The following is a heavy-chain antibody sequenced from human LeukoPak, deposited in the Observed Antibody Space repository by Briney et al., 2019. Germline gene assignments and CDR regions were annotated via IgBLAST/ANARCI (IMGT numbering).Heavy chain of an antibody. CDR2: IRYDGRDT. J-gene: IGHJ3*02. V-gene: IGHV3-30*02. CDR1: GFSFSSYG. Sequence: GRSLRLSCAASGFSFSSYGMHSVRQAPGKGLEWVAFIRYDGRDTYYAESVKGRFTISRDNSKKTLYMQMNSLRPEDTAVYYCAKDGKMIVVLFGAFDIWGQGTMVTVSS. D-gene: IGHD3-22*01. CDR3: AKDGKMIVVLFGAFDI.